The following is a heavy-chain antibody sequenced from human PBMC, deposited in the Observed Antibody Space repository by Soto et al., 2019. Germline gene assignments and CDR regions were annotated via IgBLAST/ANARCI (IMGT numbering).Heavy chain of an antibody. CDR1: GFTFSSYG. D-gene: IGHD2-2*01. Sequence: QVQLVESGGGVVQPGRSLRLSCAASGFTFSSYGMHWVRQAPGKGLEWVAVISYDGSNKYYADSVKGRFTISRDNSKTPLYRQMNSLRAEATAGYYWANAPAIVLVPAALGGDYWGQGTLVTVSS. CDR3: ANAPAIVLVPAALGGDY. J-gene: IGHJ4*02. V-gene: IGHV3-30*18. CDR2: ISYDGSNK.